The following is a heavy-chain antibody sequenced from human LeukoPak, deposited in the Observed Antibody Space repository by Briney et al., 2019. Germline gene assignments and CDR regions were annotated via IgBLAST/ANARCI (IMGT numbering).Heavy chain of an antibody. D-gene: IGHD3-22*01. J-gene: IGHJ3*02. CDR2: ISSSGSTI. V-gene: IGHV3-48*03. CDR1: GFTFSSYE. Sequence: HPGGSLRLSCAASGFTFSSYEMNWVRQAPGKGLEWVSYISSSGSTIYYADSVKGRFTISRDNAKNSLYLQMNSLRAEDTAVYYCARVRFGGLRQYDSSGHPPGDAFDIWGQGTMVTVSS. CDR3: ARVRFGGLRQYDSSGHPPGDAFDI.